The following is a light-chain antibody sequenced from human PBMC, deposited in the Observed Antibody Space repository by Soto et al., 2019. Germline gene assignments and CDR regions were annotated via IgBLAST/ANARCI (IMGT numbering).Light chain of an antibody. V-gene: IGLV2-8*01. CDR1: SSDVGGYNY. CDR2: EVS. CDR3: SSYAGSNNLV. Sequence: QSVLTQPPSASGSPGQSVTISCTGTSSDVGGYNYVSWYQQHPGKAPKLMIYEVSKWPSGVPDRFSGSKSGNTASLTVSGLQAEDEADYYCSSYAGSNNLVFGTGTKVT. J-gene: IGLJ1*01.